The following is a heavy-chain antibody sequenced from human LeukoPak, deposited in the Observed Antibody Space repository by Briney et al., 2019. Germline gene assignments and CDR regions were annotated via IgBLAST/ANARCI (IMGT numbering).Heavy chain of an antibody. Sequence: GGSLRLSCAASGFTFSKAWMTWVRQAPGKGLEWVGRIKSKTDGGTTDYAAPVKGRFTISTDDSTNTLYLQMNGLKTEDTAVYYCTTVAYNSLFFRGQGTLVTVSS. J-gene: IGHJ4*02. V-gene: IGHV3-15*01. CDR1: GFTFSKAW. D-gene: IGHD2/OR15-2a*01. CDR2: IKSKTDGGTT. CDR3: TTVAYNSLFF.